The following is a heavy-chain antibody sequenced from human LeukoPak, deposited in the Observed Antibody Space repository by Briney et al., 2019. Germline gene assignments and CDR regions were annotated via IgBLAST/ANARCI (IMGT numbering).Heavy chain of an antibody. V-gene: IGHV3-74*01. CDR1: GFSFSSYW. CDR2: ISNDESTI. D-gene: IGHD5-18*01. CDR3: ARVAYIYGYSQGFDY. Sequence: PGGSLRLSCAASGFSFSSYWMHWVRQAPGKGPVWVSLISNDESTIIYADSVKGRFTISRDNSKNTLYLQMNSLRAEDTAVYYCARVAYIYGYSQGFDYWGQGTLVTVSS. J-gene: IGHJ4*02.